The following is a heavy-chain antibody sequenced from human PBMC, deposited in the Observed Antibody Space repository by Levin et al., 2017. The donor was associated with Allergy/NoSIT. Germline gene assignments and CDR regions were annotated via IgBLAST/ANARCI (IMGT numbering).Heavy chain of an antibody. CDR2: IYSSGSA. V-gene: IGHV4-61*02. J-gene: IGHJ4*02. Sequence: SETLSLTCKVSGGSISSGSYYWSWIRQPAAKGLEWIGRIYSSGSANYNPSLKSRVPITEDTSKNQFSLKLSSVTAADTAVDYCARAEVGSEHWGQGTLVTVSS. CDR3: ARAEVGSEH. D-gene: IGHD3-10*01. CDR1: GGSISSGSYY.